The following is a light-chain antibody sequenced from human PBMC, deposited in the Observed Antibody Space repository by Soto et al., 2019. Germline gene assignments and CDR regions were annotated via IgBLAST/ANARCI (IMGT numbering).Light chain of an antibody. V-gene: IGKV3-20*01. J-gene: IGKJ5*01. CDR2: GAS. CDR1: QSVGDN. CDR3: QKYSTAPPIT. Sequence: EMVMSQSPATLSVSPEERATLSCRASQSVGDNLAWYQRQPGQAPRLLISGASSRATGIPDRFSGSGSGTDFIRTISSLVPGDFAVYYCQKYSTAPPITFGQGTRLDIK.